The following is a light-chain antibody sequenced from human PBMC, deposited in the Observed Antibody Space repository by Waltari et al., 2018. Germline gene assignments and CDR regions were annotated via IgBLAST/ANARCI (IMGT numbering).Light chain of an antibody. CDR1: SGDVGGYNY. V-gene: IGLV2-11*01. CDR3: CSYAGSIFIWV. Sequence: QSALTQPRSVSGSPGPSVTISCTGTSGDVGGYNYVSWYQHHPGKAPKLLNYDVTKRPSGVPDRFSGSKSGNTASLTISGLQADDEADYYCCSYAGSIFIWVFGGGTKLTVL. J-gene: IGLJ3*02. CDR2: DVT.